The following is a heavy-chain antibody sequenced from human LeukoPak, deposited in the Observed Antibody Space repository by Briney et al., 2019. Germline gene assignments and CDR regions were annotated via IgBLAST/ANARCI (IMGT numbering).Heavy chain of an antibody. CDR1: GFTFSTDA. D-gene: IGHD3-9*01. Sequence: TGRSLRLSCAASGFTFSTDAIHWVRQAPGKGLEWLAVISYDGSNKHYADSVKGRFTISRDNSKNTLHLQMNSLRAEDTAVYYCARVEGYYDILTGYQLGGFDIWGQGTKVTVSS. CDR2: ISYDGSNK. V-gene: IGHV3-30*04. CDR3: ARVEGYYDILTGYQLGGFDI. J-gene: IGHJ3*02.